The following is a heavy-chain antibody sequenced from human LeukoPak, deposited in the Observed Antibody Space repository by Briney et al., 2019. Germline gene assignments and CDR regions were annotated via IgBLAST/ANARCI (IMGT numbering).Heavy chain of an antibody. V-gene: IGHV3-30*08. CDR1: PFTFSTYP. J-gene: IGHJ6*03. D-gene: IGHD3-3*01. CDR3: ARVAVDEFWEDPYYYMDV. Sequence: GGSLRLSCAASPFTFSTYPMHWVRQPPGKGLEWVAAMSYDGSSKYYAASLRGRFTISRDNSKNTLYLQMNSLRADDTAVYYCARVAVDEFWEDPYYYMDVWGKGTTVTVSS. CDR2: MSYDGSSK.